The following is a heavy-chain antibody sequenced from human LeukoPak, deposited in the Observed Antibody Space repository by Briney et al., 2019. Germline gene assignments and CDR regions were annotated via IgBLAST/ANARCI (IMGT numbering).Heavy chain of an antibody. CDR1: GGSISSSSDY. Sequence: SETLSLTCNVSGGSISSSSDYWGWIRQSPGKRLEWVGSISYTGTTYYNPSLKSRVTISVDTSKYQFSLNVRSVTAADTAIYSCARVSPHYRTRADYWGQGTLVSVSS. J-gene: IGHJ4*02. CDR2: ISYTGTT. D-gene: IGHD1-1*01. V-gene: IGHV4-39*07. CDR3: ARVSPHYRTRADY.